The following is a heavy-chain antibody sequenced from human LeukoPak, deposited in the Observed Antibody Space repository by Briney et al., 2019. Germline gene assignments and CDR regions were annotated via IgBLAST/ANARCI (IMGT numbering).Heavy chain of an antibody. CDR1: GFTFNTYN. Sequence: GGSLRLSCAASGFTFNTYNMNWVRQAPGKGLEWVSSITSSSSYIYYADSVKGRFTISRDNAKSSLYLQMDSLRDEDTAVYYCARDPYSGSYGDYYYYYMDVWGKGTTVTISS. CDR2: ITSSSSYI. J-gene: IGHJ6*03. D-gene: IGHD1-26*01. CDR3: ARDPYSGSYGDYYYYYMDV. V-gene: IGHV3-21*01.